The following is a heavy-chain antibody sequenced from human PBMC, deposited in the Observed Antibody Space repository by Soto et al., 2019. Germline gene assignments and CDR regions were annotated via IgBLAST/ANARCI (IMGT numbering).Heavy chain of an antibody. CDR2: INHSGST. D-gene: IGHD3-10*01. CDR1: GGSFSGYY. V-gene: IGHV4-34*01. Sequence: SETLSLTCAVYGGSFSGYYWSWIRQPPGKGLEWIGEINHSGSTNYNPSLKSRVTISVDTSKNQFSLKLSSVTAADTAVYYCARGTFLGFGRYDYYGMDVWGQGTTVTVSS. CDR3: ARGTFLGFGRYDYYGMDV. J-gene: IGHJ6*02.